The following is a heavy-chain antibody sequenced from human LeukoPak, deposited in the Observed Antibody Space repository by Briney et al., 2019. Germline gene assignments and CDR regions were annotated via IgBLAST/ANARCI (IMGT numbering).Heavy chain of an antibody. CDR2: ISAYNGNT. CDR3: ARSPEKSRVGGTRYYYYYYMDV. J-gene: IGHJ6*03. D-gene: IGHD1-14*01. V-gene: IGHV1-18*01. Sequence: AASVKVSCKASGYTFTSYGISWVRQAPGQGLEWMGWISAYNGNTNYAQKLQGRVTMTRNTSISTAYMELSSLRSEDTAVYYCARSPEKSRVGGTRYYYYYYMDVWGKGTTVTISS. CDR1: GYTFTSYG.